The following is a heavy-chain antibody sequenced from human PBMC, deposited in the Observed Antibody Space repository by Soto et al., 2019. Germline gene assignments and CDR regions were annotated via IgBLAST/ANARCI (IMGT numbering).Heavy chain of an antibody. D-gene: IGHD3-3*02. CDR2: INPSGGGT. V-gene: IGHV1-46*04. CDR3: ASDKPFSAGY. Sequence: QVQLVQSGTEVKKPGASVKVSCKASGYTFLDFYIHWVRQAPGQGLEWMGFINPSGGGTTYAQKLQGRLTMNRDTSTSTVYMELISLRSEDTAIYYCASDKPFSAGYWGQGTLVT. J-gene: IGHJ4*02. CDR1: GYTFLDFY.